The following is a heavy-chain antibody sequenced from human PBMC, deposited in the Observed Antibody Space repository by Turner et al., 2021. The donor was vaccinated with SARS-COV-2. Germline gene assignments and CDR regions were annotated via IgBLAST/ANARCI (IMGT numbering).Heavy chain of an antibody. J-gene: IGHJ4*02. CDR1: GGTFSSYA. D-gene: IGHD3-9*01. CDR2: IIPILGRA. CDR3: ATRVYDILTGLELGYFDY. V-gene: IGHV1-69*04. Sequence: QVQLVQSGAEVKKPGSSVKVSCKASGGTFSSYAISWVRQAPGQGLEWMGRIIPILGRANYAQKFQGRVTITADKSTSTAYMELSSLRSEDTAVYYCATRVYDILTGLELGYFDYWGQGTLVTVSS.